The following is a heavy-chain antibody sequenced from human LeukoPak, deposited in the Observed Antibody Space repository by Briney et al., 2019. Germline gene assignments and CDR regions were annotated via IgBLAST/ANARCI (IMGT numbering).Heavy chain of an antibody. Sequence: GASVKVSCKASGYTFTSYAMNWVRQAPGQGLEWMGWINPNSGGTNYAQKLQGRVTMTTDTSTSTAYMELRSLRSDDTAVYYCARVLNYYGSGSHPEGWFDPWGQGTLVTVSS. V-gene: IGHV1-18*01. CDR1: GYTFTSYA. J-gene: IGHJ5*02. CDR2: INPNSGGT. D-gene: IGHD3-10*01. CDR3: ARVLNYYGSGSHPEGWFDP.